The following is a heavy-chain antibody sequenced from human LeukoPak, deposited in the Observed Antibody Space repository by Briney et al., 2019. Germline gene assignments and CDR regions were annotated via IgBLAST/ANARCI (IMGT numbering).Heavy chain of an antibody. J-gene: IGHJ5*02. V-gene: IGHV1-69*01. CDR3: ARGGVIVVVPAAIPRFDP. D-gene: IGHD2-2*02. Sequence: ASVKVSCKASGGTFSSYAISWVRHAHGQGLEWMGGIIPIFGTANYAQKFQGRVTITADESTSTAYMELSSLRSEDTAVYYCARGGVIVVVPAAIPRFDPWGQGTLVTVSS. CDR2: IIPIFGTA. CDR1: GGTFSSYA.